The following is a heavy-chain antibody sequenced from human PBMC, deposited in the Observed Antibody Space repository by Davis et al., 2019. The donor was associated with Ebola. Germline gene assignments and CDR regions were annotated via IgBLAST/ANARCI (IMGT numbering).Heavy chain of an antibody. Sequence: PSETLSLTCSLSGASATSTNWNWVRHSPGRGLEWIANIDHSGNIYYNPSLMSRVSSSIDMSRNEVSLNLRSVTAADTAVYYCARRPVLSGMGQDRWLDPWGQGILVTVSP. V-gene: IGHV4-59*08. CDR1: GASATSTN. CDR3: ARRPVLSGMGQDRWLDP. J-gene: IGHJ5*02. D-gene: IGHD4/OR15-4a*01. CDR2: IDHSGNI.